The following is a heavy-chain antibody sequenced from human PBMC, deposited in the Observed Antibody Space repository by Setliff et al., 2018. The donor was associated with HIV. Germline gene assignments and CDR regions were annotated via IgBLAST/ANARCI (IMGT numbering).Heavy chain of an antibody. D-gene: IGHD3-22*01. CDR3: AKGVPYYDSSDGHYFDY. CDR1: GFTFSSYA. CDR2: IRDSGGST. Sequence: GGSLRLSCAASGFTFSSYAMSWVRQAPGKGLEWVSAIRDSGGSTYYADSVKGRFTISRDNSKNTLYLQMNSLRAEDTAVYYCAKGVPYYDSSDGHYFDYGGQGTLVTVSS. V-gene: IGHV3-23*01. J-gene: IGHJ4*02.